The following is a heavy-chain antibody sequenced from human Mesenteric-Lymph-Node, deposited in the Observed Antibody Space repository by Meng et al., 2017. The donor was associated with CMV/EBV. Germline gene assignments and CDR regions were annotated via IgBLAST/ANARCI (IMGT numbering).Heavy chain of an antibody. D-gene: IGHD6-13*01. J-gene: IGHJ6*02. CDR1: GYTFNTYG. V-gene: IGHV1-18*01. CDR2: ISPLNGKT. Sequence: ASVTVSCKASGYTFNTYGISWVRHAPGQGPEWMGWISPLNGKTKYEQKFQGRVTMTTDTSTSSAYMAVGSLRSDDTAVYYCARDGGSSSWYGMDVWGQGTTVTVSS. CDR3: ARDGGSSSWYGMDV.